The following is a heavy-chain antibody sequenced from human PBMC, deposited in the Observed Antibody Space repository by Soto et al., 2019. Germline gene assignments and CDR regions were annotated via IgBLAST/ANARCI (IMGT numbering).Heavy chain of an antibody. V-gene: IGHV1-46*01. D-gene: IGHD3-10*01. CDR2: INPSGGST. Sequence: VASVKVSCKASGYTFTSYYMHWVRQAPGQGLEWMGIINPSGGSTSYAQKFQGRVTMTRDTSTSTVYMERSSLRSEDTAVQYCARGYYYGSGTPPGPDQYGMDVWGQGTTVTVSS. J-gene: IGHJ6*02. CDR3: ARGYYYGSGTPPGPDQYGMDV. CDR1: GYTFTSYY.